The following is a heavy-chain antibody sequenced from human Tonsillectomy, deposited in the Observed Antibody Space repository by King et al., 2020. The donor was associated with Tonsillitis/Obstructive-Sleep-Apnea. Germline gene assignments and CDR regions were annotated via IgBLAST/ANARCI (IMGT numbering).Heavy chain of an antibody. Sequence: EVQLVESGGGLVQPGGSLRLSCAASGFTFSRYWMHWVRQAPGKGLEWVANIKEDGSQKYYVDSVKGRFTISRDDAKNSLYLQMNSLRVEDTAVYYCARDCGIWGQGTLVTVSS. V-gene: IGHV3-7*01. CDR3: ARDCGI. D-gene: IGHD1-26*01. CDR1: GFTFSRYW. J-gene: IGHJ4*02. CDR2: IKEDGSQK.